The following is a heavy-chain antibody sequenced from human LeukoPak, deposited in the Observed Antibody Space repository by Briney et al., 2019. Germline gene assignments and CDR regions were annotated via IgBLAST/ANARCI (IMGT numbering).Heavy chain of an antibody. CDR3: AREAYDSSGNWFDP. CDR2: ISGSGGST. J-gene: IGHJ5*02. Sequence: GGSLRLSCAASGFTVNNNYMSWVRQAPGKGLEWVSVISGSGGSTYYADSVKGRFTISRDNSKNTLYLQMNSLRAEDTAVYYCAREAYDSSGNWFDPWGQGTLVTVSS. D-gene: IGHD3-22*01. CDR1: GFTVNNNY. V-gene: IGHV3-53*05.